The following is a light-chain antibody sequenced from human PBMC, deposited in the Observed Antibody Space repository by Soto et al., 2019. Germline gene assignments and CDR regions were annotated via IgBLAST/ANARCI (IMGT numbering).Light chain of an antibody. Sequence: QSVLTQPASVSGSPGQSITISCTGTSSDIGAYNFVSWYQQHPGQASQLIIYDVYIRPSGVSNRFSGSKSGDTASLTISGLQAEDEADYYCTSYTSSTPFYVFGTGTRSPS. CDR1: SSDIGAYNF. J-gene: IGLJ1*01. V-gene: IGLV2-14*03. CDR2: DVY. CDR3: TSYTSSTPFYV.